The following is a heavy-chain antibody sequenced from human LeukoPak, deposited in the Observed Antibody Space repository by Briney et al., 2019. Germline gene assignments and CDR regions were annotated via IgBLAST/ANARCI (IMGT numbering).Heavy chain of an antibody. CDR3: ARGIKPGWRSYGRGYYFDY. D-gene: IGHD5-18*01. V-gene: IGHV4-59*12. CDR2: IHDSGTT. CDR1: GGSISSDY. Sequence: SETLSLTCTVSGGSISSDYCSWIRQPPGNGLERFGYIHDSGTTNYNPSLKSRVTISVDPSKNQFSLKLSSVTAADTAVYYCARGIKPGWRSYGRGYYFDYWGQGTLVTVSS. J-gene: IGHJ4*02.